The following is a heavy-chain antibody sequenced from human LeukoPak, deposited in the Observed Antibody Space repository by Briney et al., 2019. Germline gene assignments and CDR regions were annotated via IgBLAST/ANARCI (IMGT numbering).Heavy chain of an antibody. CDR1: GFTFSSYS. Sequence: GGSLRLSCAASGFTFSSYSMNWVRQAPGKGLEWVSSISSSSSTIYYADSVKGRFTISRDNAKNSLYLQMNSLRAEGTAVYYCARDGVAVAGTYYFDYWGQGTLVTVSS. V-gene: IGHV3-48*01. J-gene: IGHJ4*02. CDR3: ARDGVAVAGTYYFDY. CDR2: ISSSSSTI. D-gene: IGHD6-19*01.